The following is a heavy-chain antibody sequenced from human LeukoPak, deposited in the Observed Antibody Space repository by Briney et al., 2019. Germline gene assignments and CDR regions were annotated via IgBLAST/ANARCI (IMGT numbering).Heavy chain of an antibody. J-gene: IGHJ6*02. Sequence: ASVKVSCKASGYTFTSYGIIWVRQAPGQGLEWMGWISAYNGNTNYAQKLQGRVSMTTDTSTSTAYMELRSLRSDDTAVYYCARSGAYSSSDYGMDVWGQGTTVTVSS. V-gene: IGHV1-18*01. CDR1: GYTFTSYG. CDR3: ARSGAYSSSDYGMDV. D-gene: IGHD6-13*01. CDR2: ISAYNGNT.